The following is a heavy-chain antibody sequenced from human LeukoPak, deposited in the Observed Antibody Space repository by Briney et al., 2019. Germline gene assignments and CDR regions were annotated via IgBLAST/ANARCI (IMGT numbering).Heavy chain of an antibody. J-gene: IGHJ4*02. Sequence: WGSLRLSCAASGFTFSSYGMHWVRQAPGKGLEWVAVISYDGSNKYYADSVKGRFTISRDNSKNTLYLQMNSLRAEDTAVYYCAKSGIWWLRVDYWGQGTLVTVSS. V-gene: IGHV3-30*18. D-gene: IGHD5-12*01. CDR1: GFTFSSYG. CDR3: AKSGIWWLRVDY. CDR2: ISYDGSNK.